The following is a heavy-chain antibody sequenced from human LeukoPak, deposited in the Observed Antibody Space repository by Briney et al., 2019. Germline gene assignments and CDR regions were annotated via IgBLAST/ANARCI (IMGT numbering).Heavy chain of an antibody. Sequence: SETLSLTCAVSGGSFSNNNWWRWVRQPPGKTLEWIAEINYTGSNNYNPSLKSRVTISVDRSKRQFSLKVNSVTAADTAVYFCARGNLRGYGFDYWGQGIAVTVSS. J-gene: IGHJ4*02. CDR2: INYTGSN. D-gene: IGHD6-25*01. V-gene: IGHV4-4*02. CDR1: GGSFSNNNW. CDR3: ARGNLRGYGFDY.